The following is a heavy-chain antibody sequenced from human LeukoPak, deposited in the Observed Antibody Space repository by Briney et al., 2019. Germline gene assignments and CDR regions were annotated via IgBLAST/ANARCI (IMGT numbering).Heavy chain of an antibody. CDR1: GYSFSSYW. Sequence: GESLKISCKGSGYSFSSYWIGWVRQMPGKGLEWMGIIYPGDSDTRYSPSFQGQVTVSADKSISTAYLQWSSLKASDTAMYYCARVLWFGDPLPDAFDIWGQGTMVTVSS. J-gene: IGHJ3*02. CDR2: IYPGDSDT. V-gene: IGHV5-51*01. D-gene: IGHD3-10*01. CDR3: ARVLWFGDPLPDAFDI.